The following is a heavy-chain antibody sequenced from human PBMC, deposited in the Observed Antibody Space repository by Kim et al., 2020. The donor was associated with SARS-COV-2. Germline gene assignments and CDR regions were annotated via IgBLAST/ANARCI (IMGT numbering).Heavy chain of an antibody. D-gene: IGHD1-26*01. Sequence: DESEKYYVDSVKGRFTISRDNAKNSVYLQMNSLGADDTAVYYCTRKWDYWGQGTLVTVSS. J-gene: IGHJ4*02. V-gene: IGHV3-7*04. CDR3: TRKWDY. CDR2: DESEK.